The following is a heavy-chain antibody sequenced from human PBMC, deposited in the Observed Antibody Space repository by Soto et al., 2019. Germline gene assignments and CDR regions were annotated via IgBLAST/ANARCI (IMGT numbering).Heavy chain of an antibody. CDR2: INQDGSEK. CDR1: GFTFNKYW. Sequence: EVQLLESGGGLVQPGGSLRLSCAASGFTFNKYWMSWVRLAPGKGLEWVANINQDGSEKFYVDSVKGRFTISRDNTKNSLYVQMNSLRGEDTAVYFCARYCAYDATYFCTSDRLDYWGQGTLVTVSS. D-gene: IGHD2-15*01. V-gene: IGHV3-7*01. CDR3: ARYCAYDATYFCTSDRLDY. J-gene: IGHJ4*02.